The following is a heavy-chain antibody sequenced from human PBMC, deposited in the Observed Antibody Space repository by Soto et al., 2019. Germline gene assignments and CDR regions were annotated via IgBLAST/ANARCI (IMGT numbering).Heavy chain of an antibody. CDR1: GGSIGSYY. V-gene: IGHV4-59*08. D-gene: IGHD3-3*01. CDR3: ARGGWRQIDY. CDR2: IYYSGST. Sequence: QVQLQESGPGLVKPSETLSLTCSVSGGSIGSYYWSWIRQPPGKGLEWIGYIYYSGSTNYNPSLKSRVTISVNTSKNQYSLKQSSVTAADTAVYYCARGGWRQIDYWGQRTLVTVSS. J-gene: IGHJ4*02.